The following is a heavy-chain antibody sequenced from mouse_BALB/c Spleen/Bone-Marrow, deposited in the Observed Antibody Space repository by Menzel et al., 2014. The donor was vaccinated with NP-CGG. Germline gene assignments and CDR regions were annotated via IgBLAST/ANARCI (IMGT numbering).Heavy chain of an antibody. CDR3: ASPIYYGNYGFAY. D-gene: IGHD2-1*01. J-gene: IGHJ3*01. Sequence: QVQLQQSGAELMKPGASVKISCKATGYTFSSYWIERVKQRPGHGLEWIGEILPGSGSIKSNEKVKGKATFTPNTSSTTADMQLSSLTSEDSAVYYCASPIYYGNYGFAYWGQGTLATVSA. V-gene: IGHV1-9*01. CDR1: GYTFSSYW. CDR2: ILPGSGSI.